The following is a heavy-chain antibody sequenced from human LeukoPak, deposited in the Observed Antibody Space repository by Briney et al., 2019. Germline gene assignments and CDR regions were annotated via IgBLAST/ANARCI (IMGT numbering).Heavy chain of an antibody. CDR3: MTAAGYNFGQY. CDR2: LYIGGNT. V-gene: IGHV3-53*01. J-gene: IGHJ4*02. Sequence: GGSLRLSCAASGFTVSSTYMSWVRQAPGKGLEWVSALYIGGNTYYADSVRGRFTISRDNSKNTLYLQMNSLRAEDTAIYYCMTAAGYNFGQYWGQGTLVTVSS. CDR1: GFTVSSTY. D-gene: IGHD5-18*01.